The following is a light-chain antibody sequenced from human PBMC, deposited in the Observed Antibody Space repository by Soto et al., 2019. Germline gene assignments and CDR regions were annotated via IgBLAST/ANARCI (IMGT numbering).Light chain of an antibody. CDR2: DVT. V-gene: IGLV2-11*01. Sequence: QSALTQPRSVSGSPGQSVTISCTGTSSDVGGYNYVSWYQQNPGKAPKLMIHDVTKRPSGVPDRFSGSKSGNTASLTISGLQAEDEADYYCCSYAGNYTYVFGTGTKV. CDR3: CSYAGNYTYV. CDR1: SSDVGGYNY. J-gene: IGLJ1*01.